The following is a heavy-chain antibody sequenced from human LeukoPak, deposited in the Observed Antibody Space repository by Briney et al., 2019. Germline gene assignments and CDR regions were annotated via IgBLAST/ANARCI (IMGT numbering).Heavy chain of an antibody. D-gene: IGHD6-6*01. V-gene: IGHV1-46*01. CDR1: GYTFTSYY. CDR3: VRGASSIAALNPFWYFDL. CDR2: INPSGGST. Sequence: ASVKVSCKASGYTFTSYYMHWVRQGPGQGLGWMGIINPSGGSTSYAQKFQGRVTMTRDTSTNTVYMELSSLRSEDTAVFYCVRGASSIAALNPFWYFDLWGRGTLVTVFS. J-gene: IGHJ2*01.